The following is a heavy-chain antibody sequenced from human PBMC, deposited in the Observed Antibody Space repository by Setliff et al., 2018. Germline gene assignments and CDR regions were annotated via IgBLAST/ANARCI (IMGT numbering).Heavy chain of an antibody. J-gene: IGHJ6*02. Sequence: ASVKVSCKASGYTFTNYGVTWVRQAPGQGLEWMGWISPYSGNTYYAPELQGRVTLTTDTSTTTAYLELRSLTSDDTAVYYCSRVVYYASGSSLSYGMDVWGQGTAVTVSS. D-gene: IGHD3-10*01. CDR2: ISPYSGNT. CDR1: GYTFTNYG. CDR3: SRVVYYASGSSLSYGMDV. V-gene: IGHV1-18*01.